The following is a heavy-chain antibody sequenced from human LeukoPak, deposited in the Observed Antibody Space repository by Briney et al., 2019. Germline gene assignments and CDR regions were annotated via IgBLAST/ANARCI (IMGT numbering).Heavy chain of an antibody. J-gene: IGHJ2*01. V-gene: IGHV4-39*01. CDR2: IYYSGST. CDR1: GGSISSSSYY. Sequence: SDTLSLTCTVSGGSISSSSYYWGWIRQPPGKGLEWIGSIYYSGSTYYNPSLKSRVTISVDTSKNQFSLKLSSVTAADTAVYYCARRDYYGSGRALAWYFDLWGRGTLVTVSS. CDR3: ARRDYYGSGRALAWYFDL. D-gene: IGHD3-10*01.